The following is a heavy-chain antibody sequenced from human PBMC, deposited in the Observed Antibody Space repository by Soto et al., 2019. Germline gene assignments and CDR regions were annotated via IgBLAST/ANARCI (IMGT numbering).Heavy chain of an antibody. CDR2: IYYSGST. Sequence: SETLSLTCTVSGGSISSYYWSWIRQPPGKGLEWIGYIYYSGSTNYNPSLKSRVTISVDTSKNQFSLKLSSVTAADTAVYYCARDSRVRAGGGYYYYGMDVWGQGTTVTVSS. J-gene: IGHJ6*02. CDR1: GGSISSYY. CDR3: ARDSRVRAGGGYYYYGMDV. D-gene: IGHD2-15*01. V-gene: IGHV4-59*01.